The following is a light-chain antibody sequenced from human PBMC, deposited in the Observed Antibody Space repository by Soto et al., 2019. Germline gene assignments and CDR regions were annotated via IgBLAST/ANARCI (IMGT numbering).Light chain of an antibody. Sequence: QSALTQPASVSGSLGQSITISCTGTRSDLGGYNYVSWYQQHPGKAPRLVIYEVTNRPSGVSNRFSGSKSGNTASLTISGLQADDEADYYCNSFTDSSLYVFGTGTKVTVL. CDR1: RSDLGGYNY. CDR2: EVT. V-gene: IGLV2-14*01. J-gene: IGLJ1*01. CDR3: NSFTDSSLYV.